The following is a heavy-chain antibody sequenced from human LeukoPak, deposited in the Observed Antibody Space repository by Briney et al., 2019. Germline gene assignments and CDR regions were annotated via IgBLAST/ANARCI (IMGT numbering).Heavy chain of an antibody. J-gene: IGHJ4*02. D-gene: IGHD2-2*01. V-gene: IGHV1-2*02. CDR2: INPSSGGT. CDR3: ARARPIVVVPNYDY. CDR1: GYSFSGYY. Sequence: ASVKVSCKASGYSFSGYYMHWVRQAPGQGLEWMGWINPSSGGTNYAQKFQGRVTMTRDTSISTAYMELSRLTSDDTAVYYCARARPIVVVPNYDYWGQGTLVIVSS.